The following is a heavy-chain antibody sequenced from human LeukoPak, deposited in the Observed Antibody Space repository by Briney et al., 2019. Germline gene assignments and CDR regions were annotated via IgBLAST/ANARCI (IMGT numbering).Heavy chain of an antibody. J-gene: IGHJ4*02. CDR2: IYTSGST. D-gene: IGHD5-24*01. CDR3: ARHGRDGYNY. Sequence: SATLSLTCTVSGGSISSYYWSWIRPPPGKGLEWIGYIYTSGSTNYNPSLKSRVTISVDTSKNQFSLKLSSVTAADTAVYYCARHGRDGYNYWGQGTLVTVSS. CDR1: GGSISSYY. V-gene: IGHV4-4*09.